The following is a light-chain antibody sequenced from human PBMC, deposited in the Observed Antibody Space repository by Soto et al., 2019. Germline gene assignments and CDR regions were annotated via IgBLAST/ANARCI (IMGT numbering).Light chain of an antibody. CDR3: QQYGSSPEIT. CDR2: GAS. CDR1: QSVSSSY. Sequence: EIVLTQSPGTLSLSPGKRATLSCRASQSVSSSYLAWYQQKPGQAPRLLIYGASSRATGIPDRFSGSGSGTDFTLTISRLEPEDFAVYYCQQYGSSPEITFGPGTKVDIK. V-gene: IGKV3-20*01. J-gene: IGKJ3*01.